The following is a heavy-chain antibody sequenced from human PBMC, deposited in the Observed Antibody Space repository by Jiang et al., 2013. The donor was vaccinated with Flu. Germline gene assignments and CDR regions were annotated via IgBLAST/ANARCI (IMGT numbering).Heavy chain of an antibody. CDR2: IWYDGSKK. J-gene: IGHJ2*01. CDR3: ARDNANDWYFDL. Sequence: LVESGGGVVQPGRSLRLSCAASGFTFSSYGMHWVRQAPGKGLEWVAVIWYDGSKKYYADSVKGRFTISRDNSNNTLYLQMNSLRAEDTAVYSCARDNANDWYFDLWGRGTLVTVSS. CDR1: GFTFSSYG. V-gene: IGHV3-33*01. D-gene: IGHD1-1*01.